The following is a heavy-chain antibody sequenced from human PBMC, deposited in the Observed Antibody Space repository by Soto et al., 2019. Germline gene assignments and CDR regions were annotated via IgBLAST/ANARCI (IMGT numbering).Heavy chain of an antibody. V-gene: IGHV3-23*01. CDR3: AKIGRFGVVIEHFDS. CDR2: ISGSGRST. CDR1: GFTFNNYA. J-gene: IGHJ4*02. Sequence: EVQLLESGGGLVQPGGSLRLSCAASGFTFNNYAMNWVRQAPGKGLEWVSTISGSGRSTYYAGSVKGRFTISRDNSNNTLYLQMNSRRDEDTAVYYCAKIGRFGVVIEHFDSWGQGTLVTVSS. D-gene: IGHD3-3*01.